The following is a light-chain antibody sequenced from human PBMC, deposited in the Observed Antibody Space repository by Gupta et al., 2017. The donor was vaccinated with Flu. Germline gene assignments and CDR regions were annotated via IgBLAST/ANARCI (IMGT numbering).Light chain of an antibody. CDR3: YSYAGYNTWV. J-gene: IGLJ2*01. Sequence: QSAAVQPRSVSGFPGQTVTISCGRAGSDVGTYHYVSWYQRYPGKAPKVMVFDVTRRPSGAPSRFSGSGAGDTASLTISGLQAEEEADYYCYSYAGYNTWVFGTGTKVTV. CDR1: GSDVGTYHY. V-gene: IGLV2-11*01. CDR2: DVT.